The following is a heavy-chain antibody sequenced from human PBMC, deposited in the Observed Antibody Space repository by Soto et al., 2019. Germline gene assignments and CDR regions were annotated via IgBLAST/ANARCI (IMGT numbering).Heavy chain of an antibody. CDR1: GYSFTSYW. V-gene: IGHV5-51*01. J-gene: IGHJ6*02. CDR3: ASSDRYGSGWHKYDYYGMDV. Sequence: GESLKISCKGSGYSFTSYWIGWVRQMPGKGLEWMGIIYPGDSDSRYSPSFQGQVTISVDKSISTAYLQWRSLKASDTAIYYCASSDRYGSGWHKYDYYGMDVWGQGTTVTVSS. D-gene: IGHD6-19*01. CDR2: IYPGDSDS.